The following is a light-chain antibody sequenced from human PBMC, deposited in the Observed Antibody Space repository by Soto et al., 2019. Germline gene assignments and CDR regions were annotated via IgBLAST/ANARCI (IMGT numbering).Light chain of an antibody. J-gene: IGKJ3*01. CDR2: GAC. CDR3: QEYGSLFT. V-gene: IGKV3-20*01. CDR1: QSVSSSY. Sequence: EIVLTQSPGTLSLSPGERATLSCRASQSVSSSYLAWYQQKPGPAPRLLIYGACSRATGIPDRFSGSGSGTDFTLTSSRLEAEDFALYYCQEYGSLFTFGPGTKVDIK.